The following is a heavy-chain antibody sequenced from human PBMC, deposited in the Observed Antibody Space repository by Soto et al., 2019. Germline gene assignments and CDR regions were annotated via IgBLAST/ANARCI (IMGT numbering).Heavy chain of an antibody. CDR3: ASNKAGAPPYYYYGMDV. CDR1: EFTFSSYA. D-gene: IGHD6-13*01. Sequence: PGGSLRLSCAASEFTFSSYAMHWVRQAPGKGLEWVAVISYDGRNKYYADSVKGRFTISRDNSKNTLYLQMNSLRAEDTAVYYCASNKAGAPPYYYYGMDVWGQGTTVTVSS. J-gene: IGHJ6*02. CDR2: ISYDGRNK. V-gene: IGHV3-30*04.